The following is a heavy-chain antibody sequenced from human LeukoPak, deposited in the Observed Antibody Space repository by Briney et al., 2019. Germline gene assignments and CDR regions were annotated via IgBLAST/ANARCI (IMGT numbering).Heavy chain of an antibody. CDR1: GFTFSSYD. J-gene: IGHJ6*02. Sequence: GGSLRLSCAASGFTFSSYDMHWVRQATGKVLEWVSAIGTAGDTYYPGSVKGRFTISRENAKNSLYLQMNSLRAGDTAVYYCARSTYYYHSSGYSPDYYYGMDVWGQGTTVTVSS. D-gene: IGHD3-22*01. V-gene: IGHV3-13*01. CDR2: IGTAGDT. CDR3: ARSTYYYHSSGYSPDYYYGMDV.